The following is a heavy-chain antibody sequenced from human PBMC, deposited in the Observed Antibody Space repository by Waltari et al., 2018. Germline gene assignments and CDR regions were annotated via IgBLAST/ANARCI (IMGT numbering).Heavy chain of an antibody. CDR1: GFKIKGFS. Sequence: ESGGTLAHAGTSLRLTCVASGFKIKGFSMDWVRQAPGKGPQWVSFIGAGGRPVYYEDSVRGRFTISRDDATNVAQLEMRDLREEDSATYYCARGWLENSFDLWGPGTTVTVSS. D-gene: IGHD5-12*01. CDR3: ARGWLENSFDL. CDR2: IGAGGRPV. V-gene: IGHV3-48*02. J-gene: IGHJ3*01.